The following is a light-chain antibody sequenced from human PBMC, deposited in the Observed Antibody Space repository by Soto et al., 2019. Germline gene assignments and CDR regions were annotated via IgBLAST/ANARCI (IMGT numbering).Light chain of an antibody. CDR3: SSYTSSSTRV. CDR2: EVS. J-gene: IGLJ1*01. CDR1: SSDVGGYNY. V-gene: IGLV2-14*01. Sequence: QSALTQPASVSGSPGQSITISCTGTSSDVGGYNYVSWYQQHPGKAPKLMIYEVSTRPSGVSNRFSGSKSGNTSSLTISGLHAEDEADYYCSSYTSSSTRVFGTGTKLTVL.